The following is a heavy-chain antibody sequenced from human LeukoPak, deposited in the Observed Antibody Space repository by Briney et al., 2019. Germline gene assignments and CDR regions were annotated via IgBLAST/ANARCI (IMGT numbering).Heavy chain of an antibody. CDR1: GITFRSYA. CDR2: IWYDGSNK. D-gene: IGHD2-2*01. V-gene: IGHV3-33*08. CDR3: AREYCSSTSCRGSWFDP. Sequence: PGGSLRLSCAASGITFRSYAMSWVRQAPGKGLEWVAVIWYDGSNKYYADSVKGRFTISRDNSKNTLYLQMNSLRAEDTAVYYCAREYCSSTSCRGSWFDPWGQGTLVTVSS. J-gene: IGHJ5*02.